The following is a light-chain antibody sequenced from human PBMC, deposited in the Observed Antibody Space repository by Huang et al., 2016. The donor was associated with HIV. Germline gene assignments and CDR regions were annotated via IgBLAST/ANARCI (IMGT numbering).Light chain of an antibody. CDR3: QQRADYLT. CDR1: QSVSYF. J-gene: IGKJ4*01. V-gene: IGKV3-11*01. Sequence: EIVLTQSPATLSLSPGESATLSCRASQSVSYFLAWYQQRPGQAPRLLLYDASNRATGIPARFSASGSGTDFTLTISSLEPEDFAVYYCQQRADYLTFGGGTKIEIK. CDR2: DAS.